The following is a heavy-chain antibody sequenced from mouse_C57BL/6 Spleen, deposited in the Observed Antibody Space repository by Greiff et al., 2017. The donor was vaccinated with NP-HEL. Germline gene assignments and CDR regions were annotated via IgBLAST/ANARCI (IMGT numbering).Heavy chain of an antibody. CDR3: ARSRMVTTKGYFDV. CDR2: IYPGDGDT. CDR1: GYAFSSSW. J-gene: IGHJ1*03. D-gene: IGHD2-2*01. Sequence: VQLQQSGPELVKPGASVKISCKASGYAFSSSWMNWVKQRPGKGLEWIGRIYPGDGDTNYNGKFKGKATLTADKSSSTAYMQLSSLTSEDSAVYFCARSRMVTTKGYFDVWGTGTTVTVSS. V-gene: IGHV1-82*01.